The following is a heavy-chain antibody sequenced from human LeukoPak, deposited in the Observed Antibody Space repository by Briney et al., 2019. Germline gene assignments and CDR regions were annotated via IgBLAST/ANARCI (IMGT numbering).Heavy chain of an antibody. V-gene: IGHV3-30*03. D-gene: IGHD2-8*01. Sequence: GGSLRLSCAASGFTFSNYDMHWVRQAPGKGLEWVAVISDDGGKKYYAGSVKGRFTISRDSSKKTLDLQMNSLRAEDTAVYYCARERGDLILDYWGQGTLVTVSS. CDR1: GFTFSNYD. CDR3: ARERGDLILDY. J-gene: IGHJ4*02. CDR2: ISDDGGKK.